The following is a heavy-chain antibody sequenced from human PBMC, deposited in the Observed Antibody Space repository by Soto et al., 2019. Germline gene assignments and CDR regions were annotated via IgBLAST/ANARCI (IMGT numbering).Heavy chain of an antibody. D-gene: IGHD3-16*02. J-gene: IGHJ4*02. CDR2: IKSKTDGGTT. V-gene: IGHV3-15*07. CDR1: GFTFSNAW. CDR3: TTSVIHDTFGGVIVIRVLDY. Sequence: EVQLVESGGGLVRPGGSLRLSCAASGFTFSNAWMNWVRQAPGKGLEWVGRIKSKTDGGTTDYAAPVKGRFTISRDDSKNTLYLQMNSLKTEDTAVYYYTTSVIHDTFGGVIVIRVLDYWGQGTLVTVSS.